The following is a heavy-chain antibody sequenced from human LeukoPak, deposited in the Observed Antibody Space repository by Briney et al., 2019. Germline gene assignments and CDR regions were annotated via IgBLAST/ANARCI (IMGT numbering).Heavy chain of an antibody. CDR2: IYYSGST. V-gene: IGHV4-31*03. D-gene: IGHD2-2*01. CDR3: ARPSPSCYKGHCWYFDL. Sequence: SETLSLTCTVSGGSISSGGYYWSWIRQHPGKGLEWIGYIYYSGSTYYNPSLKSRVTISVDTSKNQFSLKLSTVTAADTAVYYCARPSPSCYKGHCWYFDLWGRGTLVTVSS. J-gene: IGHJ2*01. CDR1: GGSISSGGYY.